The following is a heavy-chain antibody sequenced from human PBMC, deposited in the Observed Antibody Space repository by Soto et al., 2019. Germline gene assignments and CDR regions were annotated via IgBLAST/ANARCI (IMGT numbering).Heavy chain of an antibody. V-gene: IGHV3-23*01. Sequence: GGSLRLSCAASGFTFSGYAMSWVRQASGKGLEWVAGITDDGVGTYYADSVKDRFTISRDESKNTLHLQMNSLRVEDTAVYYCAKDSYMVSWGQGTLVTVSS. CDR1: GFTFSGYA. D-gene: IGHD3-10*01. J-gene: IGHJ5*02. CDR3: AKDSYMVS. CDR2: ITDDGVGT.